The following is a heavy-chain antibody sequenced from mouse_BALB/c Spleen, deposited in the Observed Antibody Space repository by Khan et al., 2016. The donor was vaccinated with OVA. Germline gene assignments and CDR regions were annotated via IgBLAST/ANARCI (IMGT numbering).Heavy chain of an antibody. CDR1: GYTFTSYW. CDR2: TNPTNGRT. Sequence: QVQLQQSGAELVKAGASVKMSCKASGYTFTSYWMHWVKQMLGQGLEWFAETNPTNGRTYYNEKFKSKATLTVDKSSSTAYMLLSGPTFEDSAVYYYARITKIVATYFDYWGQGTTLTVSS. V-gene: IGHV1S81*02. D-gene: IGHD1-1*01. CDR3: ARITKIVATYFDY. J-gene: IGHJ2*01.